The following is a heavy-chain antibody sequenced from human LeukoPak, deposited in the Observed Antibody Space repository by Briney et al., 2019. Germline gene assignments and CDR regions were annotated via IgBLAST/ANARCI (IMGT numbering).Heavy chain of an antibody. CDR1: GFIFSTYT. J-gene: IGHJ3*02. CDR2: ISSSSSYI. D-gene: IGHD3-16*01. V-gene: IGHV3-21*01. CDR3: ARVGGLSPDAFDI. Sequence: GGSLRLSCTASGFIFSTYTMNWVRQAPGKGLEWVSSISSSSSYIYYADSVKGRFTISRDNSKSTLYLQMNSLRAEDTAVYYCARVGGLSPDAFDIWGQGTMVTVSS.